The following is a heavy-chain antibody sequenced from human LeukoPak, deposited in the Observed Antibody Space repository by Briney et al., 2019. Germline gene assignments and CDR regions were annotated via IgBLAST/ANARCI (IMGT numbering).Heavy chain of an antibody. CDR2: INRSGST. V-gene: IGHV4-34*01. D-gene: IGHD1-1*01. CDR3: TRGPMERQRWSNHEKGYNSFDP. J-gene: IGHJ5*02. Sequence: WETLSLTCAVYGVSFSGYYWSWVRQPPGKGLEWVGEINRSGSTNYNPSLKSRVTISVETSKNQFSLKLSSGTAADPPVYYCTRGPMERQRWSNHEKGYNSFDPWGQGTLVTVSS. CDR1: GVSFSGYY.